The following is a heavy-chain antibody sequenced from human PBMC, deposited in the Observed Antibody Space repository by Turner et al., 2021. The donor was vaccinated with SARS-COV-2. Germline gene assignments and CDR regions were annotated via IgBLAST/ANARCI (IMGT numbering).Heavy chain of an antibody. D-gene: IGHD1-1*01. CDR3: ARHQGSTSGYDHGMNV. CDR2: IHSSGIT. J-gene: IGHJ6*02. V-gene: IGHV4-39*01. CDR1: GDSSISDDYY. Sequence: QLQLEESGPGLLKPSETLSLTCSVSGDSSISDDYYWGWIRQPPGKGLEWIGNIHSSGITFYNSSLKSRVTVSIDTSKNQFSLRLDSVTAADTAVYYCARHQGSTSGYDHGMNVWGQGTAVIVSS.